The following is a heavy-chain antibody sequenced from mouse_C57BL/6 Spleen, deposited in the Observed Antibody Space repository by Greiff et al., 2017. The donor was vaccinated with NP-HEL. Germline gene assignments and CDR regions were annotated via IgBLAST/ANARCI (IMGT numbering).Heavy chain of an antibody. CDR1: GYTFTSYW. V-gene: IGHV1-59*01. Sequence: VQLQQPGAELVRPGTSVKLSCKASGYTFTSYWMHWVKQRPGQGLEWIGVIDPSDSYTNYNQKFKGKATLSVDTSSSTAYMQLSSLTSEDSAVYYCAREVTTRDFEGWGTGTTVTVAS. CDR2: IDPSDSYT. J-gene: IGHJ1*03. CDR3: AREVTTRDFEG. D-gene: IGHD2-5*01.